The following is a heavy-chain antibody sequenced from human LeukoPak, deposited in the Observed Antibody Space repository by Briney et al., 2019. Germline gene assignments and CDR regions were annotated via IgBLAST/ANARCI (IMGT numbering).Heavy chain of an antibody. CDR1: GGSISNYY. CDR3: ASGHYDFWTGYYFDH. CDR2: IHNSGRA. V-gene: IGHV4-4*08. J-gene: IGHJ4*02. Sequence: PSETLSLTCTVSGGSISNYYWSWIRQAPGKGLEWIGYIHNSGRANYKPSLESRVAISFDTSKNQCSLKLSAVTAADTAVYYCASGHYDFWTGYYFDHWGQGTLVTVSS. D-gene: IGHD3-3*01.